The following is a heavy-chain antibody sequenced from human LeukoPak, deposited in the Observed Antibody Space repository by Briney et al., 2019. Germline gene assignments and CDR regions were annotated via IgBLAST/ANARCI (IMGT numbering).Heavy chain of an antibody. CDR2: ISGGGVST. Sequence: PGGSLRLSCAASGFTFSSYSMNWVRRAPGKGLEWVSAISGGGVSTYYADSVKGRFTISRDNSKNTLYLQMNSLRAEDMAVYYCAKGGYGLNWFDPWGQGTLVTVSS. D-gene: IGHD5-18*01. J-gene: IGHJ5*02. CDR3: AKGGYGLNWFDP. V-gene: IGHV3-23*01. CDR1: GFTFSSYS.